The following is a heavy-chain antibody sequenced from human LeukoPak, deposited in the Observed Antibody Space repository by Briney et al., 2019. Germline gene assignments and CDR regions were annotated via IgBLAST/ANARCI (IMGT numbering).Heavy chain of an antibody. CDR2: ISGSGGST. V-gene: IGHV3-23*01. CDR3: AKDRGVDYVNWFDP. CDR1: GFTFSSYA. Sequence: GGSLRLSCAASGFTFSSYAMSWVRQAPGKGLEWVSAISGSGGSTYYADSVKGRFTISRDNSENTLYLQMNSLRAEDTAVYYCAKDRGVDYVNWFDPWGQGTLVTVSS. J-gene: IGHJ5*02. D-gene: IGHD4-17*01.